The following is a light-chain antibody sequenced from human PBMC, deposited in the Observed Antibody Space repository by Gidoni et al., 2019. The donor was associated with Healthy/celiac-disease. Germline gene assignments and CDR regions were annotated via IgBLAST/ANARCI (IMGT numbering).Light chain of an antibody. Sequence: ETVLTQSPATLSLSPGERATLSCRASQSVSSYLAWYQQKPGQAPRLLIYDTSNSATGIPARFSGSGSGTDFTLTIISLEPEDFAVYYCQQRSNWPTFGQGTRLEIK. CDR3: QQRSNWPT. CDR1: QSVSSY. J-gene: IGKJ5*01. CDR2: DTS. V-gene: IGKV3-11*01.